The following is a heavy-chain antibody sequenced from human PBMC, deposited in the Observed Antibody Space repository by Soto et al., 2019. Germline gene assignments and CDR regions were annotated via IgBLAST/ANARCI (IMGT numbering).Heavy chain of an antibody. Sequence: SETLSLTCAVSGGSISSSNWWSWVRQPPGKGLEWIGEIYHSGSTNYNPSLKSRVTISVDKSKNQSSLKLSSVTAADTAVYYCARDLTTVTTRESNYYFDYWGQGTLVTVSS. V-gene: IGHV4-4*02. D-gene: IGHD4-17*01. CDR1: GGSISSSNW. J-gene: IGHJ4*02. CDR3: ARDLTTVTTRESNYYFDY. CDR2: IYHSGST.